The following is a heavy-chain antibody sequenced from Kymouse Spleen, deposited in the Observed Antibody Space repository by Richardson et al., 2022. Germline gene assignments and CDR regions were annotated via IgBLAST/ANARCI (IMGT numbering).Heavy chain of an antibody. V-gene: IGHV3-33*01. CDR3: ARGYYGSGPYYFDY. D-gene: IGHD3-10*01. CDR2: IWYDGSNK. CDR1: GFTFSSYG. J-gene: IGHJ4*02. Sequence: QVQLVESGGGVVQPGRSLRLSCAASGFTFSSYGMHWVRQAPGKGLEWVAVIWYDGSNKYYADSVKGRFTISRDNSKNTLYLQMNSLRAEDTAVYYCARGYYGSGPYYFDYWGQGTLVTVSS.